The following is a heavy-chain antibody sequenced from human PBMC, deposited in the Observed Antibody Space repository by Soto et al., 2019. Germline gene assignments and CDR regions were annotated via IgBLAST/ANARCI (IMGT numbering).Heavy chain of an antibody. CDR1: GGSISSGGYY. V-gene: IGHV4-31*03. CDR3: ARDGARYCSGGSCDFDY. CDR2: IYYSGST. D-gene: IGHD2-15*01. Sequence: PSETLSLTCTVSGGSISSGGYYWSWIRQHPGKGLEWIGYIYYSGSTYYNPSLKSRVTISVDTSKNQFSLKLRSLRSDDTAVYYCARDGARYCSGGSCDFDYWGQGTLVTVSS. J-gene: IGHJ4*02.